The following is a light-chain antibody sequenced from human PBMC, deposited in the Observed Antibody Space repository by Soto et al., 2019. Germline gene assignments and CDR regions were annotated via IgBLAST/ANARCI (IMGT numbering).Light chain of an antibody. J-gene: IGKJ1*01. CDR3: QHFSTHRT. V-gene: IGKV1-5*01. CDR2: DAS. Sequence: DIQMTQTPSTLSASVGDRVTINCRASQNVHDYLAWYQQKPGTYPKVLIYDASTLERGVPSRGSGGGSGTEFTITIRGLHADDFASYDYQHFSTHRTFGQGTKVDIK. CDR1: QNVHDY.